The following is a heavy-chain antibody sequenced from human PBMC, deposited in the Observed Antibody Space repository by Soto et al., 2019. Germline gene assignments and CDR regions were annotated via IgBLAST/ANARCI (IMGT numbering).Heavy chain of an antibody. D-gene: IGHD1-1*01. J-gene: IGHJ6*03. CDR3: AKHANGYYHYYMDV. CDR1: RFTFSSYA. V-gene: IGHV3-23*01. Sequence: GGSLRLSCAASRFTFSSYAMSWVRQGPGKGLEWVSGVSGNGGSTYYADSVKGRFTISRDNSKNTLNLKMNSLRAEDTAVYYCAKHANGYYHYYMDVWGKGTTVTVSS. CDR2: VSGNGGST.